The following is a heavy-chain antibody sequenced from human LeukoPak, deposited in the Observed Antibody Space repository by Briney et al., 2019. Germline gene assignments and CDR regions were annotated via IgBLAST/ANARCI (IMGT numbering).Heavy chain of an antibody. CDR2: INPNTGGT. CDR1: GYTFTGYY. V-gene: IGHV1-2*02. Sequence: ASLKVSYKASGYTFTGYYIHWVRQTPGQGLEWMGWINPNTGGTNYAQKFQGRVTMTRDTSIYTVYMELSSLTSDDTAVYYCARHPPGYGLTGYYLGYWGQGTLVTVSS. J-gene: IGHJ4*02. D-gene: IGHD3-9*01. CDR3: ARHPPGYGLTGYYLGY.